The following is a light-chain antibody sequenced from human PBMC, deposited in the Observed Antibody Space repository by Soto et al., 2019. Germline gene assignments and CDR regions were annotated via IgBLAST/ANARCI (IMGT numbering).Light chain of an antibody. CDR3: QQYGRSPLT. J-gene: IGKJ4*01. Sequence: IVLTQSPVTLSLSPGERGTLSCRASQSVSSSYLAWYQQKPGQAPRLLIYVASNSATGIPDRFSGRGSGTDFTLTIGRMEPEDFAVYYCQQYGRSPLTFGGGTKVEIK. CDR2: VAS. V-gene: IGKV3-20*01. CDR1: QSVSSSY.